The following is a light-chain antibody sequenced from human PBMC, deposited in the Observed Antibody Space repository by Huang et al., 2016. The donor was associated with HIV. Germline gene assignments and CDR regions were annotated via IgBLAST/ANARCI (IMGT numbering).Light chain of an antibody. V-gene: IGKV1-6*01. CDR3: LQDYTYPLT. Sequence: AIQMTQSPSSLSASVGDRVIFTCRAGQGIRNDLGWYQQKPGKAPKHLTYAASTLQNGVPSRFSGSRSSTAFTLTINSLQPEDFATYYCLQDYTYPLTFGPGTKVYI. J-gene: IGKJ3*01. CDR1: QGIRND. CDR2: AAS.